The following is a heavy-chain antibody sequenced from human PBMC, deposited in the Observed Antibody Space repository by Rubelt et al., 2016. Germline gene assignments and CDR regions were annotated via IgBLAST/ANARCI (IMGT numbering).Heavy chain of an antibody. V-gene: IGHV1-3*01. Sequence: QVQLVQSGAEVKKPGASVKVSCKASEYSFTKNPIHWVRQAPGQRLEWMGWINAGNGNPQYSQKFQGRVTITRDTSARTAYMELSSLRSEDTAVYYCARDGAFPLGSGFEKRSDYWGQGTLVTVSS. CDR3: ARDGAFPLGSGFEKRSDY. D-gene: IGHD3-10*01. CDR1: EYSFTKNP. CDR2: INAGNGNP. J-gene: IGHJ4*02.